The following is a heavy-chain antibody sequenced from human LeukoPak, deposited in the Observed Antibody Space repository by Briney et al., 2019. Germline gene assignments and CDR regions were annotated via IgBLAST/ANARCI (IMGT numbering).Heavy chain of an antibody. D-gene: IGHD5-12*01. CDR1: GFTFSSYS. V-gene: IGHV3-48*01. CDR2: VSNSGTTT. Sequence: GGSLRLSCAASGFTFSSYSVIWARQAPGKGLEWVSYVSNSGTTTYYADSVKGRFTISRDNSKNTLYLQMNSLRAEDTAVYYCAKDLERDSGYDYYFDYWGQGTLVTVSS. CDR3: AKDLERDSGYDYYFDY. J-gene: IGHJ4*02.